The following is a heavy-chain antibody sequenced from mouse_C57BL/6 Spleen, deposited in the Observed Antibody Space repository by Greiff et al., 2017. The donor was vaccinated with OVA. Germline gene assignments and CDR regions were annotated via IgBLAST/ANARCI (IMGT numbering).Heavy chain of an antibody. CDR2: IDPSDSYT. V-gene: IGHV1-50*01. Sequence: VQLQQPGAELVKPGASVKLSCKASGYTFTSYWMQWVKQRPGQGLEWIGEIDPSDSYTNYNQKFKGKATLTVDTSSSTAYMQLSSLTSEDSAVYYCARGELTGTVDYWGQGTTLTVSA. CDR1: GYTFTSYW. CDR3: ARGELTGTVDY. J-gene: IGHJ2*01. D-gene: IGHD4-1*01.